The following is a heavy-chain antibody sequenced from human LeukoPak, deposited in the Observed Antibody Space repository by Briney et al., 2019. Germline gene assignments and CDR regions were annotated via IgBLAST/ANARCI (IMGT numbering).Heavy chain of an antibody. D-gene: IGHD6-6*01. Sequence: GGSLRLSCAASGFTFDDYGMSWVRQAPGKGLEWVSGINWNGGSTGYADSVKGRFTISRDNAKNSLYLQVISLRAEDTAVYYCARGPSIAARYDAFDIWGQGTMVTVSS. V-gene: IGHV3-20*04. CDR3: ARGPSIAARYDAFDI. CDR2: INWNGGST. J-gene: IGHJ3*02. CDR1: GFTFDDYG.